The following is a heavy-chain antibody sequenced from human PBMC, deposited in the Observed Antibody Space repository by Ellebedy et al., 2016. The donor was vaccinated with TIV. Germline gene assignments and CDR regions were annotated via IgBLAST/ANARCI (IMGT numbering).Heavy chain of an antibody. V-gene: IGHV4-39*01. J-gene: IGHJ4*02. CDR1: GGSISSSSYY. CDR2: IHSSGST. CDR3: AGVMVAATKQFDN. D-gene: IGHD2-15*01. Sequence: MPSETLSLTCTVSGGSISSSSYYWVWIRQPPGKVLEYIWTIHSSGSTYYNPSLKSRVTISADTSKNQFSLNLSSVTAAETAVYYCAGVMVAATKQFDNWGQGTLVTVSS.